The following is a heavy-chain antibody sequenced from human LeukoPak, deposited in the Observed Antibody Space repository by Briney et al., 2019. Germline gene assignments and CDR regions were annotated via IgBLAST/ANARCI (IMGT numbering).Heavy chain of an antibody. Sequence: PSETLSLTCAVYGGSFSGYYWSWIRQPPGKGLEWIGEINHSGSTNYNPSLKSRVTISVDTSKNQFSLKLSSVTAADTAVYYCARDPDYWGQGTLVLVSS. V-gene: IGHV4-34*01. CDR3: ARDPDY. CDR1: GGSFSGYY. J-gene: IGHJ4*02. CDR2: INHSGST.